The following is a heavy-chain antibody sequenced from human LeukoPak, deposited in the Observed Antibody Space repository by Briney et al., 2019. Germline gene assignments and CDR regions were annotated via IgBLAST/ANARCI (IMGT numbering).Heavy chain of an antibody. D-gene: IGHD3-10*01. Sequence: GGSLRLSCAASGFTVSSNYMSWVRQAPGKGLEWVSVIYSGGSTYYADSVKGRFTISRDNSKNTLYLQMNSLRAEDTAVYYCASSPGFGESYYFDYWGQGTLVTVLS. CDR2: IYSGGST. J-gene: IGHJ4*02. CDR1: GFTVSSNY. V-gene: IGHV3-53*01. CDR3: ASSPGFGESYYFDY.